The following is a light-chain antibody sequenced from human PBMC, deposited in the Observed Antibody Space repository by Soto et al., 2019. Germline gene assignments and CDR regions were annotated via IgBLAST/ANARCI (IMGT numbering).Light chain of an antibody. Sequence: DIQMTQSPSTLSASVGDRVTITCRASQSISTWLAWYQQKPVKAPKLLIYGASSLESGVPSRFSGSGSVTEFTLIIDSLQPDDFATYYCQQYSSSSPTFGQGTKLEIK. CDR1: QSISTW. CDR2: GAS. V-gene: IGKV1-5*01. CDR3: QQYSSSSPT. J-gene: IGKJ2*01.